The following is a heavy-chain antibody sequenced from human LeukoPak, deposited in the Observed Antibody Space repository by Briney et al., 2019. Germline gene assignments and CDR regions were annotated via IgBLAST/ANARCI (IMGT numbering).Heavy chain of an antibody. CDR2: INWNGDST. Sequence: GGSLRLSCAASGFTFDDYGMSWVRKAPGKGLEWVSGINWNGDSTGHADSVKGRFTIFRENAKNSLYLKMNSLRAEDTALYYCARGYSSGWYVHFDEWGQGILVTVSS. J-gene: IGHJ4*02. V-gene: IGHV3-20*04. D-gene: IGHD6-19*01. CDR1: GFTFDDYG. CDR3: ARGYSSGWYVHFDE.